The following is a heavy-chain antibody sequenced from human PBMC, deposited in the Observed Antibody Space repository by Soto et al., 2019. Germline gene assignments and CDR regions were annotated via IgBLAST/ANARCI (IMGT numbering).Heavy chain of an antibody. Sequence: QVQLVQSRVEVKKPGASVKVSCKASGYTFTSYGISWVRQAPGQGLEWMGLLIPYNGDRIYAQKFQGRVILTTDTATNTAYMELGSLRSDDTAVYYCVRDASSGYRGWWDPWGQGTLVTVSS. CDR1: GYTFTSYG. CDR2: LIPYNGDR. J-gene: IGHJ5*02. D-gene: IGHD5-12*01. CDR3: VRDASSGYRGWWDP. V-gene: IGHV1-18*01.